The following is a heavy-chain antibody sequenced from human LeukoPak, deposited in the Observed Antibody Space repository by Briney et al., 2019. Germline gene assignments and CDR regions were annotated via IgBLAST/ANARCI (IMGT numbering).Heavy chain of an antibody. V-gene: IGHV1-2*02. CDR2: INPNNGDT. CDR3: ARMLNGAYDV. Sequence: ASVKVSCKASGYTFTGPYIHWVRQAPGQGLEFMGWINPNNGDTNYAQNFQGRVTMTRDTSFNTAYVEVSRLRFDDTAVYYCARMLNGAYDVWGQGTLVTVSS. J-gene: IGHJ4*02. CDR1: GYTFTGPY. D-gene: IGHD5-12*01.